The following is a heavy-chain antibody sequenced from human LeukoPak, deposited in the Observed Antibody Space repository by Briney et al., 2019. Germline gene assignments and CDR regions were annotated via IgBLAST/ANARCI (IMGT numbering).Heavy chain of an antibody. Sequence: GASVKVSCKASRGTFSSYAISWVRRAPGQGPEWMGRLNPNTGHAVYAFKFQGRVTITRDTSSSTAYMEVTRLTSDDTALYYCAKDRDGADRIILWGQGTLVTVSS. CDR1: RGTFSSYA. V-gene: IGHV1-2*06. J-gene: IGHJ4*02. CDR3: AKDRDGADRIIL. D-gene: IGHD5-24*01. CDR2: LNPNTGHA.